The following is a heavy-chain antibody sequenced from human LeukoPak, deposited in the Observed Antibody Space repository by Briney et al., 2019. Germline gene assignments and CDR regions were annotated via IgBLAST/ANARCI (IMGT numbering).Heavy chain of an antibody. CDR3: AFYDNWNDYDY. D-gene: IGHD1-20*01. V-gene: IGHV4-34*01. Sequence: SETLSLTCAVYGGSFSGYYWSWIRQPPGKGLEWIGEINQSGSTNYNPSLKSRVTISVDTSKNQFSLKLSSVTAADTAVYYCAFYDNWNDYDYWGQGTLVTVSS. CDR2: INQSGST. CDR1: GGSFSGYY. J-gene: IGHJ4*02.